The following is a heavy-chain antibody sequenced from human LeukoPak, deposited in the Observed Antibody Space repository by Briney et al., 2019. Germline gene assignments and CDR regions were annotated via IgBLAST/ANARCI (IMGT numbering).Heavy chain of an antibody. CDR1: GYTLTSYY. J-gene: IGHJ4*02. D-gene: IGHD3-10*01. CDR2: INPSGGTT. CDR3: ARAPRDKYFDY. Sequence: ASVKLSCKASGYTLTSYYIHWVRQAPGQGLEWMGIINPSGGTTSCAQNFQGRLTMTWDTSTSTVYMEVSSLTSDDSAVYYCARAPRDKYFDYWGRGTLVTVSS. V-gene: IGHV1-46*01.